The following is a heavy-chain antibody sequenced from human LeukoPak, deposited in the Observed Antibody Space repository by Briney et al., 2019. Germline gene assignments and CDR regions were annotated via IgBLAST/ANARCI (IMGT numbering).Heavy chain of an antibody. CDR2: ISSSSSYI. Sequence: GGSLRLSCAASGFTLSRHSMNWVRQAPGKGLEWVPSISSSSSYIYYADSVKGRFTISRDNARNSLYLQMNSLRAEDTAVYYCARGYTNYGYAFDIWGQGTMVTVSS. J-gene: IGHJ3*02. V-gene: IGHV3-21*01. CDR1: GFTLSRHS. CDR3: ARGYTNYGYAFDI. D-gene: IGHD4-11*01.